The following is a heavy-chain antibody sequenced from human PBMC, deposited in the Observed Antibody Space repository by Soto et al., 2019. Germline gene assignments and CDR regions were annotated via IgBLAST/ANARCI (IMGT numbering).Heavy chain of an antibody. CDR1: GFTFSSYA. CDR3: ARGRSGDYEENYYYYGMDV. D-gene: IGHD4-17*01. Sequence: EVQLVESGEGLVQPGGSLRLSCAASGFTFSSYAMHWVRQAPGKGLEYVSAISSNGGSTYYADSVKGRFTISRDNSKNXVXXQMGSLRAEDMAVYYCARGRSGDYEENYYYYGMDVWGQGTTVTVSS. J-gene: IGHJ6*02. CDR2: ISSNGGST. V-gene: IGHV3-64*02.